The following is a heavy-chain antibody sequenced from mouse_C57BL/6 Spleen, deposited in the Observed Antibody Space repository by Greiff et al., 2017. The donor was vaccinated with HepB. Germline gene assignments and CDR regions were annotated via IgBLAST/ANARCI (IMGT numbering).Heavy chain of an antibody. CDR1: GFNIKDYY. V-gene: IGHV14-1*01. J-gene: IGHJ1*03. CDR2: IDPEDGDT. Sequence: EVQLQQSGAELVRPGASVKLSCTASGFNIKDYYMHWVKQRPEQGLEWIGRIDPEDGDTEYAPKFPGKATMTADTSSNPAYLQLSSLTSEDTAVYYCSTSITTVVSLHWYFDVWGTGTTVTVSS. D-gene: IGHD1-1*01. CDR3: STSITTVVSLHWYFDV.